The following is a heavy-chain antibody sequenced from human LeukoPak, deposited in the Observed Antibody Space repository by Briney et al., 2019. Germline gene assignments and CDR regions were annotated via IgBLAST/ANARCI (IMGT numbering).Heavy chain of an antibody. Sequence: GGSLRRSCAASGFTFSSYGMHWVRQAPGKGLEWVAVISYDGSNKYYADSVKGRFTISRDNSKNTLYLQMNSLRAEDTAVYYCAKLGYCSGGSCYQNFDYWGQGTLVTVSS. V-gene: IGHV3-30*18. CDR3: AKLGYCSGGSCYQNFDY. CDR1: GFTFSSYG. D-gene: IGHD2-15*01. J-gene: IGHJ4*02. CDR2: ISYDGSNK.